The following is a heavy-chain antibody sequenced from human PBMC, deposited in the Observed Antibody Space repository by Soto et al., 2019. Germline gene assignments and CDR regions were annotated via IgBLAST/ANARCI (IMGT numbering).Heavy chain of an antibody. J-gene: IGHJ6*02. D-gene: IGHD3-22*01. CDR1: GYSFTSYW. CDR3: ARFSYYYDSSGYFYDYYGMDV. CDR2: IDPSDSYT. Sequence: PGESLKISCKGSGYSFTSYWISWVRQMPGKGLEWMGRIDPSDSYTNYSPSFQGHVTISADKSISTAYLQWSSLKASDTAMYYCARFSYYYDSSGYFYDYYGMDVRGQGTTVTVSS. V-gene: IGHV5-10-1*01.